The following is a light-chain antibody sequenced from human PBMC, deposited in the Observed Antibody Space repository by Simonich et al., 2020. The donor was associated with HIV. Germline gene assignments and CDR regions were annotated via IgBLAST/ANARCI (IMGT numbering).Light chain of an antibody. CDR1: QSISNN. CDR2: GAS. V-gene: IGKV3-15*01. Sequence: EIVMTQSPATLSVSPGERATLSCMASQSISNNLAWYKQKPGPAPRLHIFGASIGATGIPARFSGSGSGTEFTLTITSMQSEDFAIYYCQQYDDWLLLTFGGGTKVEI. J-gene: IGKJ4*01. CDR3: QQYDDWLLLT.